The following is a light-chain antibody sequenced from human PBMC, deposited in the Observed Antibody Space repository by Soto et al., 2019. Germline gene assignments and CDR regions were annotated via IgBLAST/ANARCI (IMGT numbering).Light chain of an antibody. CDR1: HSVSSN. V-gene: IGKV3-15*01. J-gene: IGKJ1*01. Sequence: EIVMTQSPATLSVSPGERATLSCRASHSVSSNLAWYQQKPGQAPRLLIYGASTRATGIPARFSGSGSGTEFTLTISSRQSEDFAVYYCQHYNNWPPWTFGQGTKVEIK. CDR2: GAS. CDR3: QHYNNWPPWT.